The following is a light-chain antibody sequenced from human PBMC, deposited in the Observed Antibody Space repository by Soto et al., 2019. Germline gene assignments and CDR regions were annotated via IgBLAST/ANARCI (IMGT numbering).Light chain of an antibody. Sequence: QSVLTQPPSASGTPGQRVTISCSGSSSNIGSNYVYWYHQLPGTAPKLVIYTNNQRPSGVPDRFSGSKSGTSASLAISGLRSEDEADYCCAAWDDSLSAWVFGGGTKLTVL. V-gene: IGLV1-47*02. J-gene: IGLJ3*02. CDR1: SSNIGSNY. CDR3: AAWDDSLSAWV. CDR2: TNN.